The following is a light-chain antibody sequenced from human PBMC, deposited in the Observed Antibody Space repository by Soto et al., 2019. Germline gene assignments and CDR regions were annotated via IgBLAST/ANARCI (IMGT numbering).Light chain of an antibody. V-gene: IGKV2-28*01. CDR2: LGS. Sequence: DIVMTQSPLSLPVTPREPASISCRSSQSLLHSIGYNYLDWYLQKPGQSPQLLIYLGSHRASGVPDRFSGSGSGTDFTLKISRVEAEDVGVYYCMQALQTPYTFGQGTKLEIK. CDR1: QSLLHSIGYNY. CDR3: MQALQTPYT. J-gene: IGKJ2*01.